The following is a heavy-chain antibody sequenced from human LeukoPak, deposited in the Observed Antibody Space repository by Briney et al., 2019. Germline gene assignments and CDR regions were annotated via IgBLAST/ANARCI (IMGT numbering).Heavy chain of an antibody. CDR3: ARGNRGARPGFDP. CDR1: GFTFSSYD. J-gene: IGHJ5*02. V-gene: IGHV3-13*01. Sequence: PGGSLRLSCAAPGFTFSSYDMHWVRQATGKGLEWVSAIATTGDTYYAGSVKGRFTISRENGKNSLYLQMNSLRAGDTAVYYCARGNRGARPGFDPWGQGTLVTVSS. D-gene: IGHD6-6*01. CDR2: IATTGDT.